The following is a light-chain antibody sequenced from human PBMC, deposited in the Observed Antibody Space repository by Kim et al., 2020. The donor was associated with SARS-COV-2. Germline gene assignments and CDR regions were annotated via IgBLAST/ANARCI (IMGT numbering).Light chain of an antibody. CDR2: DAS. Sequence: SSLSASVGDRVTITCQASQDISNYLNWYQQKPGKAPKRLIYDASKLETGVPSRFSGSGSGTDFTFTISSLQPEDIATYYCQQYDKFGQGTKVDIK. V-gene: IGKV1-33*01. CDR3: QQYDK. CDR1: QDISNY. J-gene: IGKJ1*01.